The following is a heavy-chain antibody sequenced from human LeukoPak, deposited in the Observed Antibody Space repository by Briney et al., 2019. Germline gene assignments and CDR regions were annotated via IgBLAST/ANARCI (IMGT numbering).Heavy chain of an antibody. Sequence: GGSLRLSCAASGFTFSSYEMNWVRQAPGKGLEWVSYISSSGSTIYYADSVKGRFTISRDNAKDTLYLQMNSLRAEDTAVYYCARDGGGSGGYYWGLGYWGQGTLVTVSS. CDR3: ARDGGGSGGYYWGLGY. J-gene: IGHJ4*02. D-gene: IGHD3-22*01. CDR2: ISSSGSTI. V-gene: IGHV3-48*03. CDR1: GFTFSSYE.